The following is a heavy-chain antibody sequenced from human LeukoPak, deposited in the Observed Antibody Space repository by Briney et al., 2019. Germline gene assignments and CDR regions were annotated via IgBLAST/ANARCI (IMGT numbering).Heavy chain of an antibody. CDR2: IQYDGSNK. J-gene: IGHJ4*02. Sequence: GGSLRLSCAASGFIFTSYGIHWVRQAPGKGLEWVAFIQYDGSNKYYADSVKGRFTISRDNSKNTLYLRMNSLRAEDTAVYYCAKDAEGYCTSPICLPSDYWGQGTLVTVSS. CDR1: GFIFTSYG. D-gene: IGHD2-2*01. V-gene: IGHV3-30*02. CDR3: AKDAEGYCTSPICLPSDY.